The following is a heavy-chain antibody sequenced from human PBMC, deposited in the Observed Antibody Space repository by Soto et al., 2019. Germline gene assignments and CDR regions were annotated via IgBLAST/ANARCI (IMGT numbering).Heavy chain of an antibody. CDR3: AKRSSYSIGWYFDY. CDR2: ISGSATNT. D-gene: IGHD6-19*01. CDR1: GFTFSSYA. V-gene: IGHV3-23*01. J-gene: IGHJ4*02. Sequence: LRLSCAASGFTFSSYAMIWVRHPPGKGLEWVSGISGSATNTYYADSVKGRFTISRDDSKSTLYLQMNSLRAEDTAIYYCAKRSSYSIGWYFDYWGQGTLVTVSS.